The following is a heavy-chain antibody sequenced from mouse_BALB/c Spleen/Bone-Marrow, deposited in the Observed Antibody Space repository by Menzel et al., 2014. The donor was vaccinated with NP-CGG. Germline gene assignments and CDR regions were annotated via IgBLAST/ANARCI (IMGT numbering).Heavy chain of an antibody. CDR3: ASYRYGWYFDV. J-gene: IGHJ1*01. CDR1: GFNIKDTY. Sequence: EVQLVESGAELVKPGASVKLSCTASGFNIKDTYMHWVKQRPEQGLEWIGRIDPANGDTKYDPKFQGKATITAETSSNTAYLQLSSLTSEDTAVYYCASYRYGWYFDVWGAGTTVTVSS. D-gene: IGHD2-14*01. V-gene: IGHV14-3*02. CDR2: IDPANGDT.